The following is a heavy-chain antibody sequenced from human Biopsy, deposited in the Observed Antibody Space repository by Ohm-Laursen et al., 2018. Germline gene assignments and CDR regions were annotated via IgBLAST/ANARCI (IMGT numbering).Heavy chain of an antibody. J-gene: IGHJ6*02. D-gene: IGHD6-13*01. CDR1: GDSVTKYY. V-gene: IGHV4-59*02. CDR2: IYYTGMT. Sequence: PSVTLSLTCTVSGDSVTKYYWSWIRQPPGKGLEWIGYIYYTGMTDYNPSLQSRVSISVDTSRKQVSLTLRSVTAADTAVCYCERDSWIRTSGIFKYDRSYGIDFWGQGTKVTVSS. CDR3: ERDSWIRTSGIFKYDRSYGIDF.